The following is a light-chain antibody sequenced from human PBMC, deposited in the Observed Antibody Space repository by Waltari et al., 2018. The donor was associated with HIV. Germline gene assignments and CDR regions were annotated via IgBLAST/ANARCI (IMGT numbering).Light chain of an antibody. CDR1: SSDVGDYDF. J-gene: IGLJ2*01. Sequence: QSALTQPRSVSGSPGQSVTISCTGTSSDVGDYDFVSWYQQHPGKVPKLILYEVNKRPSGVPDRFSGSKSGHTASLTVSGLQADDEADYYCSSYAGSNNVVFGGGTKLTVL. V-gene: IGLV2-8*01. CDR2: EVN. CDR3: SSYAGSNNVV.